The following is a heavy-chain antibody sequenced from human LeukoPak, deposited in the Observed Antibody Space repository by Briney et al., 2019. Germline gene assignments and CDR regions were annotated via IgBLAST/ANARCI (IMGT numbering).Heavy chain of an antibody. CDR2: INPNSGGT. CDR3: ARVPSATVAFDI. J-gene: IGHJ3*02. V-gene: IGHV1-2*02. CDR1: GYTFTGYY. Sequence: GASVKVSCKASGYTFTGYYMHWVRQAPGQGLEWMGWINPNSGGTNYAQKFQGRVTMTRNTSISTAYMELSSLRSEDTAVYYCARVPSATVAFDIWGQGTMVTVSS. D-gene: IGHD3-10*01.